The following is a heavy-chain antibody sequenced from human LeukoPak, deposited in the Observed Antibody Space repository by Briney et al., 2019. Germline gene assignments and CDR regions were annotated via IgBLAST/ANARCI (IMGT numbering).Heavy chain of an antibody. Sequence: GGSLRLSCAASGFTFSRYSMNWVRQAPGKGLEWVSSISSSSSYIYYADSVKGRFTISRDNAKNSLYLQMNSLRAEDTALYYCARGDIAARLNDAFDIWGQGTMVTVSS. D-gene: IGHD6-6*01. CDR2: ISSSSSYI. CDR3: ARGDIAARLNDAFDI. CDR1: GFTFSRYS. J-gene: IGHJ3*02. V-gene: IGHV3-21*04.